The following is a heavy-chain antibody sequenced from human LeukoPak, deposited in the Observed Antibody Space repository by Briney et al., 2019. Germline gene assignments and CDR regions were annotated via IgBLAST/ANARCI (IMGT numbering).Heavy chain of an antibody. V-gene: IGHV4-34*01. CDR2: INHSGST. D-gene: IGHD1-20*01. J-gene: IGHJ5*02. CDR3: ARAGLTGRYNWFDP. Sequence: PSETLSLTCAVYGGSFSGYYWSWIRQPPGKGLEWIGEINHSGSTNYNPSLKSRVTISVDTSKNQFSLKLSSVTAADTAVYYCARAGLTGRYNWFDPWGQGTLVTVSS. CDR1: GGSFSGYY.